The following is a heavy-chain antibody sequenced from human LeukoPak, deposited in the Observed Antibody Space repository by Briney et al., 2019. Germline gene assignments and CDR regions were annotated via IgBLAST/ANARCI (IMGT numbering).Heavy chain of an antibody. CDR3: ARGRRGVLDY. V-gene: IGHV4-59*01. Sequence: SETLSLTCTVSGGSISSYYWSWIRQPPGKGLGWIGYIYYSGSTNYNPSLKSRVTISVDTSKNQFSLKLSSVTAADTAVYYCARGRRGVLDYWGQGTLVTVSS. D-gene: IGHD3-10*01. J-gene: IGHJ4*02. CDR2: IYYSGST. CDR1: GGSISSYY.